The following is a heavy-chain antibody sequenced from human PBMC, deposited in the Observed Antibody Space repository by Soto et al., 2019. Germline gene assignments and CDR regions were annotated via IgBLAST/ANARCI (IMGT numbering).Heavy chain of an antibody. J-gene: IGHJ4*02. CDR2: ISAYNGNT. D-gene: IGHD3-16*02. CDR1: GYTFTSYG. Sequence: ASVKVSCKASGYTFTSYGISWVRQAPGQGLEWMGWISAYNGNTNYAQKLQGRVTMTTDTSTSTAYMELRSLRSDDTAVYYCARETLDYVWGSYRPVGSRDYWGQGTLVTVSS. CDR3: ARETLDYVWGSYRPVGSRDY. V-gene: IGHV1-18*04.